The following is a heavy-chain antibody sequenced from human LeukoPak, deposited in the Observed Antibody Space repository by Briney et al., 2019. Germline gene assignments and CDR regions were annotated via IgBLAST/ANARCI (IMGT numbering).Heavy chain of an antibody. CDR3: AREYSSGWYIGWFDP. CDR2: ISSSSSYI. CDR1: GFTFSSYS. D-gene: IGHD6-19*01. V-gene: IGHV3-21*01. Sequence: PGGSLRLSCAASGFTFSSYSMNWVRQAPGKGLEWVSSISSSSSYIYYADSVKGRFTISRDNAKNSLYLQMNSLRAEDTAVYYCAREYSSGWYIGWFDPWGQGTLVTVSS. J-gene: IGHJ5*02.